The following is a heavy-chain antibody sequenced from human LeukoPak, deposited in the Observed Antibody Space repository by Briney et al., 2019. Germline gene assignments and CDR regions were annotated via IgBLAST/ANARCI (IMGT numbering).Heavy chain of an antibody. D-gene: IGHD3-3*01. CDR3: ARRRVDNDFWSGYYYYGMDV. V-gene: IGHV4-31*03. CDR1: GGSISSGGYY. CDR2: IYYSGST. Sequence: PSETLSLTCTVSGGSISSGGYYWSWIRQHPGKGLEWIGYIYYSGSTYYNPSLKSRVTISVDTSKNQFSLKLSSVTAADTAVYYCARRRVDNDFWSGYYYYGMDVWGQGTTVTVSS. J-gene: IGHJ6*02.